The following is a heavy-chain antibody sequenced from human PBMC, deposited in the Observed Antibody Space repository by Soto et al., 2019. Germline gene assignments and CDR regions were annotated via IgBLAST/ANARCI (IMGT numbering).Heavy chain of an antibody. D-gene: IGHD3-10*01. CDR3: ARAPKLLWFGADAFDI. V-gene: IGHV4-4*02. CDR2: IYHSGST. Sequence: QVQLQESGPGLVKPSGTLSLTCAVSSGSISSSNWWSWVRQPPGKGLEGIGEIYHSGSTNYNPSLKSRVTISVDKSKNQFSLKLSSVTAADTAVYYCARAPKLLWFGADAFDIWGQGTMVTVSS. J-gene: IGHJ3*02. CDR1: SGSISSSNW.